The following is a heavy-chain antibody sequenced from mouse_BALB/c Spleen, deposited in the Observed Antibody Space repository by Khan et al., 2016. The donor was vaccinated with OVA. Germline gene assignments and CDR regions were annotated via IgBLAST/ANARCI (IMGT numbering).Heavy chain of an antibody. CDR2: IDPFNGST. CDR1: GNSFTSYY. Sequence: VQLQQPGPELMKPGASVKISCKASGNSFTSYYIHWVKQSHGKSLEWIGYIDPFNGSTNYNQKFKGKATLTVDKSSSTAYMHLNSLTSEDSAVYYCARHGSSSWFAYWGQGTLVTVSA. D-gene: IGHD1-1*01. CDR3: ARHGSSSWFAY. J-gene: IGHJ3*01. V-gene: IGHV1S135*01.